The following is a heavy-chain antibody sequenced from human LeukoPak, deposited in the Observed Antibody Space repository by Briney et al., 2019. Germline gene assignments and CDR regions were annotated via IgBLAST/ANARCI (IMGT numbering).Heavy chain of an antibody. CDR1: GYTFTNYY. J-gene: IGHJ4*02. V-gene: IGHV1-46*01. CDR3: ARGGSSLPFDY. CDR2: INPSGGST. Sequence: ASVKVSCKASGYTFTNYYIHWVRQAPGQGLEWMGIINPSGGSTSYAQKFQDRITMTRDTSTSLVYMNLSSLRSEDTGVYYCARGGSSLPFDYWGQGTLVTVSS. D-gene: IGHD2-15*01.